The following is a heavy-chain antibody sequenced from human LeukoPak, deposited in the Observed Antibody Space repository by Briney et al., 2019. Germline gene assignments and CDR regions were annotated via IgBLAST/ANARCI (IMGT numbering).Heavy chain of an antibody. Sequence: SVKVSCKASGGTFSSYAISWVRQAPGQGLEWMGGIIPIFGTANYAQKFQGRVTITADESTSTAYMELSSLRSEDTAVYYCARVDCSSTSCYDYYYYGMDVWGKGTTVTDSS. CDR3: ARVDCSSTSCYDYYYYGMDV. CDR2: IIPIFGTA. D-gene: IGHD2-2*01. J-gene: IGHJ6*04. CDR1: GGTFSSYA. V-gene: IGHV1-69*13.